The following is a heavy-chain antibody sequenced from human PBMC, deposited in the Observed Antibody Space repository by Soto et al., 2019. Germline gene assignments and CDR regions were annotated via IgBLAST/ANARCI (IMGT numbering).Heavy chain of an antibody. J-gene: IGHJ4*02. CDR2: IKSKTDGGTT. CDR1: GFTFSDAW. CDR3: TTDLSYYDSSGYYN. Sequence: PGGSLRLSCAASGFTFSDAWMNWVRQAPWKGLEWVGRIKSKTDGGTTDYAAPVKGRFTISRDDSKNTLYLQMNSLKTEDTAVYYCTTDLSYYDSSGYYNWGQGTLVTVSS. V-gene: IGHV3-15*07. D-gene: IGHD3-22*01.